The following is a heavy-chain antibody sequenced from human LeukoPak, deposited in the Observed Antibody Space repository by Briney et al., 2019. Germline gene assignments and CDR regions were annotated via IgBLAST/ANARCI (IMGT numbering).Heavy chain of an antibody. J-gene: IGHJ6*03. D-gene: IGHD4-17*01. CDR3: ARVSTVTTTSPYYYYYYYMDV. CDR1: GGTFSSYA. Sequence: SVKVSCKASGGTFSSYAISWVRQAPGQGLEWMGGIIPIFGTANYAQKFQGRVTITADESTSTASMELSGLRSEDTAVYYCARVSTVTTTSPYYYYYYYMDVWGKGTTVTVSS. CDR2: IIPIFGTA. V-gene: IGHV1-69*13.